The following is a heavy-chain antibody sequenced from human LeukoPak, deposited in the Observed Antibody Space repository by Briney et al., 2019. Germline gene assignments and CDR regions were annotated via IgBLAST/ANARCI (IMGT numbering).Heavy chain of an antibody. CDR3: AKDGGSGYYYFNY. CDR2: ISGSGGST. CDR1: GFTFSSYD. Sequence: GGSLRLSCAASGFTFSSYDMSWVRQAPGKGLEWVSAISGSGGSTYNADSVKGRFTISRDNSKNTLYVQMNSLRAEDTAVYYCAKDGGSGYYYFNYWGQGTLVTVSS. V-gene: IGHV3-23*01. J-gene: IGHJ4*02. D-gene: IGHD3-22*01.